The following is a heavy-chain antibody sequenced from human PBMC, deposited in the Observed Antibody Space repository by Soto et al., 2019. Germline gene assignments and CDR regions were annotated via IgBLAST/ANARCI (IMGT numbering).Heavy chain of an antibody. D-gene: IGHD5-18*01. J-gene: IGHJ6*02. Sequence: PVGSLRLSCAASGFTFSGYGIHWVRQAPGKGLEWVALISYDGTDKYYADSVKGRFTISRDNSKNTLYLQMSSLGPEDTAVYYCVKERYAQLWLEDYGMDVWGQGTTVTVSS. V-gene: IGHV3-30*18. CDR1: GFTFSGYG. CDR3: VKERYAQLWLEDYGMDV. CDR2: ISYDGTDK.